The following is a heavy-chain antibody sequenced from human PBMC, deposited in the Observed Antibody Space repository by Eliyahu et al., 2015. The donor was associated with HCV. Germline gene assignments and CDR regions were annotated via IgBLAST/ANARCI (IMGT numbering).Heavy chain of an antibody. V-gene: IGHV4-31*02. Sequence: KTMEWIGYIYYSGSTYYNPSLKSRVTISVDTSKNQFSLKLSSVTAADTAVYYCARVGSRGSYSSDDYWGQGTLVTVSS. J-gene: IGHJ4*02. CDR3: ARVGSRGSYSSDDY. CDR2: IYYSGST. D-gene: IGHD1-26*01.